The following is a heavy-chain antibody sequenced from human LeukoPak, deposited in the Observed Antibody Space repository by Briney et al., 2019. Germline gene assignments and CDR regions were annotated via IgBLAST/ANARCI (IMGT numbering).Heavy chain of an antibody. Sequence: GASVKVSCKASGYTFTGKYMHWVRQAPGQGLEWMGWINPNSGGTNYAQKFQDRVTMTRDTSISTAYMELSRLRSDDTAVYYCARDAGYSSGWYNDHWGQGTLVTVSS. CDR3: ARDAGYSSGWYNDH. V-gene: IGHV1-2*02. D-gene: IGHD6-19*01. J-gene: IGHJ4*02. CDR1: GYTFTGKY. CDR2: INPNSGGT.